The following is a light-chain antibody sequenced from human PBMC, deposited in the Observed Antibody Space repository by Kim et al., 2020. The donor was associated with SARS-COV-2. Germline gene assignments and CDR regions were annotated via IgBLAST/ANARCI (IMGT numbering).Light chain of an antibody. J-gene: IGKJ1*01. CDR1: QSVSSN. CDR2: GAS. CDR3: QQYNNWPPLT. Sequence: TPGERATRSCRASQSVSSNLAWYQQKPGQAPRLLIYGASTRATGIPARFSGSGSGTEFTLTISSLQSEDFAVYYCQQYNNWPPLTFGQGTKVDIK. V-gene: IGKV3-15*01.